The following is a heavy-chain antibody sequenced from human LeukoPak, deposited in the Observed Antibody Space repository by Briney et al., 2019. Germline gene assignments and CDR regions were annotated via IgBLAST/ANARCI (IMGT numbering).Heavy chain of an antibody. CDR3: AKGSEPSRPYYFDY. V-gene: IGHV3-23*01. CDR2: ITGSGGST. CDR1: GFTFSNYA. Sequence: GGSLRLSCAVSGFTFSNYAMAWVRQAPGKGLEWVSAITGSGGSTYHADSVKGRFTISRDNSKNTLYLQMSSLRAEDTALYYCAKGSEPSRPYYFDYWGQGTLVTVSS. J-gene: IGHJ4*02. D-gene: IGHD2-15*01.